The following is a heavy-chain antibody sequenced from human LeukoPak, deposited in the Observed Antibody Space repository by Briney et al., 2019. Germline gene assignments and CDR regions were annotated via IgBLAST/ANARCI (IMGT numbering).Heavy chain of an antibody. Sequence: PSETLSLTCTVSGGSISSYYGIWLRQPTGKALEGIVRIYTSESTNYNPSLKSRVTISVDTSKNQFSLKLSSVPAADTAVYSCARDIRGQLGYWGQGNLVTVSS. CDR3: ARDIRGQLGY. J-gene: IGHJ4*02. D-gene: IGHD6-6*01. CDR1: GGSISSYY. CDR2: IYTSEST. V-gene: IGHV4-4*07.